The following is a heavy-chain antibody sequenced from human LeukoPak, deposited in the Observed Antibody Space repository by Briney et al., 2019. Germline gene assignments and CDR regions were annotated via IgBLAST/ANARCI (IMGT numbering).Heavy chain of an antibody. V-gene: IGHV4-31*03. Sequence: SETLSLTCTVSGGSISSGGYYWSWIRQHPGKGLEWIGYIYYSGSTYYNPSLKSRVTISVDTSKNQFSLKLSSVTAADTAVYXXXXXXXXXXXXXXYYYGMDVWGQGTTVTVSS. J-gene: IGHJ6*02. CDR2: IYYSGST. CDR1: GGSISSGGYY. CDR3: XXXXXXXXXXXXYYYGMDV.